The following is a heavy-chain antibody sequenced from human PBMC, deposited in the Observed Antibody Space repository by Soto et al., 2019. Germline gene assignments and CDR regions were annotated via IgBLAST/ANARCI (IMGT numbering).Heavy chain of an antibody. D-gene: IGHD2-15*01. J-gene: IGHJ5*02. V-gene: IGHV3-23*01. CDR1: GFTFSNYA. Sequence: GGSLRLSCAASGFTFSNYAMNWVRQAPGKGLEWVSTITGSGFGTYYADSVKGRFTISRDNSKNTLFLQMHGLRAEDTAVYYCSTSSGGCSGSSCYPNWFDPWGQGTLVTVSS. CDR3: STSSGGCSGSSCYPNWFDP. CDR2: ITGSGFGT.